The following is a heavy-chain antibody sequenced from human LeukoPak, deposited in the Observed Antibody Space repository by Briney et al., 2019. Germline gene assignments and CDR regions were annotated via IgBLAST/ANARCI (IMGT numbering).Heavy chain of an antibody. V-gene: IGHV3-74*01. J-gene: IGHJ4*02. CDR3: TLVPLG. Sequence: GGSLRLSCAASGFTFSSYWMHWVRQAPGKGLVWVSRINSDGSSTSYADSVKGRFTISRDDAKSSLYLQLNSLRAEDTAVYYCTLVPLGWGQGTLVTVSS. D-gene: IGHD2-8*02. CDR2: INSDGSST. CDR1: GFTFSSYW.